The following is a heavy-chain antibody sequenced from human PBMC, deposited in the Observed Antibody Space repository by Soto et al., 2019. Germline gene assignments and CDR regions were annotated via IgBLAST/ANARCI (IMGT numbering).Heavy chain of an antibody. V-gene: IGHV4-34*01. Sequence: PSETLSLTCAVYGGSFSGYYWSWIRQPPGEGLEWIGEINHSGSTNYNPSLKSRVTISVDTSKNQFSLKLSSVTAADTAVYYCARGGGGHCSSTSCRLYYYYGMDVWGQGTTVTVSS. J-gene: IGHJ6*02. CDR3: ARGGGGHCSSTSCRLYYYYGMDV. D-gene: IGHD2-2*01. CDR1: GGSFSGYY. CDR2: INHSGST.